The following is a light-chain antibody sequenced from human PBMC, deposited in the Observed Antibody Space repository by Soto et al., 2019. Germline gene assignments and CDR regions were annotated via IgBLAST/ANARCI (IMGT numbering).Light chain of an antibody. Sequence: QSVLTQPASVSGSPGQSITISCTGTSSDVGAYKYVSWYQQHPGKAPRLMISEVSLRPSGVSNRFSDSKSGNTASLTISGVQAEDEADYYCSSYTSTGTVLFGGGTKLTVL. CDR1: SSDVGAYKY. CDR3: SSYTSTGTVL. J-gene: IGLJ2*01. CDR2: EVS. V-gene: IGLV2-14*01.